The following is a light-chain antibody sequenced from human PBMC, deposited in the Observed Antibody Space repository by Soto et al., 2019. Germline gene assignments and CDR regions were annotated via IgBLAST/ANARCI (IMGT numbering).Light chain of an antibody. CDR3: SSYTSIRSGV. CDR1: SSDVGSYNY. J-gene: IGLJ1*01. CDR2: DVS. V-gene: IGLV2-14*01. Sequence: QSVLTQPASVSGSPGQSITISCTGTSSDVGSYNYVSWYQQQPSKATKLMIYDVSNRPSGASNRFCGSKSGNTAFLTISRLQGEEADDYYCSSYTSIRSGVFGTGTKLTVL.